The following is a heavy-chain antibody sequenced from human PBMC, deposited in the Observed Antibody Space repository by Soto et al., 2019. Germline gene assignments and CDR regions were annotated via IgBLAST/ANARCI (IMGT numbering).Heavy chain of an antibody. Sequence: GGSLRLSCAASGFTFDDYAMHWVRQAPGKGLEWVSGISWNSGSIGYADSVKGRFIISRDNAKNSLYLQMNSLRTEDTALYYCAKDRGTYGGKLTFDYWGQGTLVTVS. CDR3: AKDRGTYGGKLTFDY. D-gene: IGHD2-21*01. CDR1: GFTFDDYA. J-gene: IGHJ4*02. CDR2: ISWNSGSI. V-gene: IGHV3-9*01.